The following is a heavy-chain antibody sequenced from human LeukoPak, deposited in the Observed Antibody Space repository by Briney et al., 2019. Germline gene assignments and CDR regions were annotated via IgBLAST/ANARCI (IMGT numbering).Heavy chain of an antibody. V-gene: IGHV3-23*01. CDR1: GFTFSSYA. J-gene: IGHJ4*02. D-gene: IGHD3-3*01. Sequence: GSLILSCAASGFTFSSYAMSWVRQAPGKGLEWVSAISGSGGSTYYADSVKGRFTISRDNSKNTLYLQMNSLRAEDTAVYYCAKVDYDFWSGPPYYFDYWGQGTLVTVSS. CDR2: ISGSGGST. CDR3: AKVDYDFWSGPPYYFDY.